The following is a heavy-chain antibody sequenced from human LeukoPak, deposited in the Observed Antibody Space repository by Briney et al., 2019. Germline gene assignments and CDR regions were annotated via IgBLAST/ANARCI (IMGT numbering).Heavy chain of an antibody. CDR3: AKTPYSSSWYVFDY. Sequence: PGEPLKISCKGSGYSFTNYWIGWVRQLPGKRLEWMGIIYPGDSDTSYSPSFQGQVTISADKSISTAYLQWSSLKASDSAIYYCAKTPYSSSWYVFDYWGQGTLVTVSS. CDR2: IYPGDSDT. J-gene: IGHJ4*02. CDR1: GYSFTNYW. D-gene: IGHD6-13*01. V-gene: IGHV5-51*01.